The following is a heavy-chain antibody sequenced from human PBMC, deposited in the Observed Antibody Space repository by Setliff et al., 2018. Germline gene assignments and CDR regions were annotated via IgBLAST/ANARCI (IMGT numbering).Heavy chain of an antibody. V-gene: IGHV3-23*01. Sequence: PGGSLRLSCAASGFTFSNYAMNWVRQAPGKGLEWVSVISDSGGTTYYADSVKGRFTISRDNSKSTLYLQMNSLRAEDTAVYYCAKKLPGVRYFDYCGQGTLVTVSS. CDR3: AKKLPGVRYFDY. J-gene: IGHJ4*02. CDR1: GFTFSNYA. CDR2: ISDSGGTT. D-gene: IGHD1-7*01.